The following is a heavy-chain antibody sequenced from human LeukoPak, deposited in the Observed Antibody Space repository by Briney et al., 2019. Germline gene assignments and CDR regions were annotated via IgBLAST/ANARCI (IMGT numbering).Heavy chain of an antibody. D-gene: IGHD3-22*01. CDR1: GYTFTSYG. CDR2: INPSGGST. J-gene: IGHJ3*02. Sequence: ASVKVSCKASGYTFTSYGISWVRQAPGQGLEWMGIINPSGGSTSYAQKFQGRVTMTRDTSTSTVYMELSSLRSEDTAVYYCAIRGGNTYYYDSSGPEGAFDTWGQGTMVTVSS. CDR3: AIRGGNTYYYDSSGPEGAFDT. V-gene: IGHV1-46*01.